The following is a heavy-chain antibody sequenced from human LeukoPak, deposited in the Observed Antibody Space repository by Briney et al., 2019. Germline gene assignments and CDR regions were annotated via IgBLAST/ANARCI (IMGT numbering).Heavy chain of an antibody. D-gene: IGHD3-22*01. Sequence: PGGSLRLSCAASGFTVSSNYMSWVRQAPGKGLEQVSVIYSGGDTYYSDSVKGRFTISRDNSKNPLYLQMNSLRAEDTAVYYCATGGEYYDTGGYGRDHWGQGTLVTVSS. V-gene: IGHV3-53*01. CDR2: IYSGGDT. CDR3: ATGGEYYDTGGYGRDH. J-gene: IGHJ4*02. CDR1: GFTVSSNY.